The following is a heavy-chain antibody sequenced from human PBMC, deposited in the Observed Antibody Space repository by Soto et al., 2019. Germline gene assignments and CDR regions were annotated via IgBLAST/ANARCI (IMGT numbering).Heavy chain of an antibody. V-gene: IGHV3-9*01. J-gene: IGHJ1*01. CDR2: ISWNSGSI. CDR1: GFTFDDYA. Sequence: PGGSLRLSYAASGFTFDDYAMHWVRQVPGKGLEWVSGISWNSGSIGYGDSVKGRFAISRDNAKNSLHLQMNSPSAEDTAFYYCVKDESINWYSGHFRHWGQGTLVTVSS. CDR3: VKDESINWYSGHFRH. D-gene: IGHD6-13*01.